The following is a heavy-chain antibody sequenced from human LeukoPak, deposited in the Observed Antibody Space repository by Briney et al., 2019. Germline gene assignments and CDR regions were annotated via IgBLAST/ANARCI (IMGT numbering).Heavy chain of an antibody. D-gene: IGHD3-3*01. CDR2: IYYSGST. Sequence: SETLSVTCTVSGGSISSSSYYWGWIRQPPGKGLEWIGSIYYSGSTYYNPSLKSRVTISVDTSKNQFSLKLSSVTAADTAVYYCARSGYDFWSGYRPYMDVWGKGTTVTVSS. V-gene: IGHV4-39*01. J-gene: IGHJ6*03. CDR1: GGSISSSSYY. CDR3: ARSGYDFWSGYRPYMDV.